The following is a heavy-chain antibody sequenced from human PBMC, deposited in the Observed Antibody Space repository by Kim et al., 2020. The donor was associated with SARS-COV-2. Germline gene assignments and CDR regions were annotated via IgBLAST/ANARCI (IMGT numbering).Heavy chain of an antibody. CDR3: STTGSGWGFDI. D-gene: IGHD6-19*01. J-gene: IGHJ4*02. CDR1: GITFSGFW. CDR2: IKEDGSQK. V-gene: IGHV3-7*03. Sequence: GGSLRLSCAGSGITFSGFWMTWVRQVPGKGLEWLANIKEDGSQKNYADSVTVRFNISRDDSKNSVYLEMNYLRGDDTGIYYCSTTGSGWGFDIWGQGNLVTVSS.